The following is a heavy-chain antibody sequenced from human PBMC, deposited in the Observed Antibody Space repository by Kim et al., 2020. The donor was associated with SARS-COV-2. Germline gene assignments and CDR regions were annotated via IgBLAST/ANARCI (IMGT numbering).Heavy chain of an antibody. CDR3: ARAIAAAGTRWFDP. V-gene: IGHV1-18*01. Sequence: ASVKVSCKASGYTFTSYGISWVRQAPGQGLEWMGLISAYNGNTNYAQKLQGRVTMTTDTSTSTAYMELRSLRSDDTAVYYCARAIAAAGTRWFDPWGQGTLVTVSS. J-gene: IGHJ5*02. CDR2: ISAYNGNT. D-gene: IGHD6-13*01. CDR1: GYTFTSYG.